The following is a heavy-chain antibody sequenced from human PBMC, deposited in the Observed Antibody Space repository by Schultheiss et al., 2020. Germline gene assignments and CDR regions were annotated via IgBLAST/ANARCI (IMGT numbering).Heavy chain of an antibody. CDR3: AKDQSVVRGVIWGEFDY. CDR1: GFTFSSYG. CDR2: ISYDGSNK. J-gene: IGHJ4*02. Sequence: GGSLRLSCAASGFTFSSYGMHWVRQAPGKGLEWVAVISYDGSNKYYADSVKGRFTISRDNSKNTLYLQMNSLRAEDTAVYYCAKDQSVVRGVIWGEFDYWGQGTLVTVSS. D-gene: IGHD3-10*01. V-gene: IGHV3-30*18.